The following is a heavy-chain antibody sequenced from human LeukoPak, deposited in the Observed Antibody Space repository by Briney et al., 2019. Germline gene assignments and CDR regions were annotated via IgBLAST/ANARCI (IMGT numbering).Heavy chain of an antibody. CDR2: ISAYNGNT. V-gene: IGHV1-18*01. Sequence: ASVKVSCKASGYTFTSYGISWVRQAPGQGLEWMGWISAYNGNTNYAQKLQGRVTMPTDKSTSTAYMELRSLRSDDTAVYYCAREGLDYYDSSGYMYWGQGTLVTVSS. CDR3: AREGLDYYDSSGYMY. J-gene: IGHJ4*02. CDR1: GYTFTSYG. D-gene: IGHD3-22*01.